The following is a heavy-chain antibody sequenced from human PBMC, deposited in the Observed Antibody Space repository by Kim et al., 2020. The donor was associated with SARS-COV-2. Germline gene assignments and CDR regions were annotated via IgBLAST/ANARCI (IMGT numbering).Heavy chain of an antibody. Sequence: SVKVSCKASGGTFSSYAISWVRQAPGQGLEWMGGIIPIFGTANYAQKFQGRVTITADESTSTAYMELSSLRSEDTAVYYCARDEGRVRGVTGVLTPQYFQHWGQGTLVTVSS. J-gene: IGHJ1*01. CDR1: GGTFSSYA. CDR3: ARDEGRVRGVTGVLTPQYFQH. D-gene: IGHD3-10*01. CDR2: IIPIFGTA. V-gene: IGHV1-69*13.